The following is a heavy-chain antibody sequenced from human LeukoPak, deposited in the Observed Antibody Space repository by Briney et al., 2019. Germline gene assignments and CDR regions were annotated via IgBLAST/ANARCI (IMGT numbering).Heavy chain of an antibody. CDR3: ARGQDESYGSSYYFDY. CDR1: GGSISSYY. CDR2: IYYSGST. V-gene: IGHV4-59*12. J-gene: IGHJ4*02. Sequence: SETLSLTCTVSGGSISSYYWSWIRQPPGKGLEWIGYIYYSGSTNYNPSLKSRVTISVDRSKNQFSLKLSSVTAADTAVYYCARGQDESYGSSYYFDYWGQGTLVTVSS. D-gene: IGHD4-17*01.